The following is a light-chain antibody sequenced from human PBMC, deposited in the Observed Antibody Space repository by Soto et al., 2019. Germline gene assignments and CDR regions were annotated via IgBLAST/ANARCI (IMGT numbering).Light chain of an antibody. J-gene: IGKJ4*01. CDR1: QSVRSNY. Sequence: EIVLTQSPGTLSLSPGERATLSCRASQSVRSNYLAWYQQKPGQAPRFLIYDASTRATDIPDRFSGSGSGTDFTLTISRLEPEDFAVYYCQQYGRSPLTFGGGTKVDI. CDR2: DAS. V-gene: IGKV3-20*01. CDR3: QQYGRSPLT.